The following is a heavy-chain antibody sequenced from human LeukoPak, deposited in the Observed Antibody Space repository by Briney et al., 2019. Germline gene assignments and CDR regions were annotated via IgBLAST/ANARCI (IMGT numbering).Heavy chain of an antibody. CDR3: AKHESGLIAAPGY. J-gene: IGHJ4*02. CDR2: ISGSGVST. D-gene: IGHD6-6*01. Sequence: GGSLRLSCAASGFRFSSYAMSWVRQAPGKGLEWVSAISGSGVSTYYADSVKGRFTVSRDNSKNTLYLQMSSLRAEDTAVYYCAKHESGLIAAPGYWGQGTLVTVSS. V-gene: IGHV3-23*01. CDR1: GFRFSSYA.